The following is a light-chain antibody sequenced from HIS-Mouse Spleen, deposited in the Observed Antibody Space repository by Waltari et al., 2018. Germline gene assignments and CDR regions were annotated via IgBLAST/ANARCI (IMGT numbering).Light chain of an antibody. J-gene: IGLJ3*02. Sequence: QSALTQPASVSGSPGPSITISCTGTSSDVGGYNYVSWYQQHPGKAPKRMIYDVSNRPSGVSNRFSGSKSGNTASLTISGLQAEDEADCYCSSYTSSSTRVFGGGTKLTVL. V-gene: IGLV2-14*03. CDR2: DVS. CDR1: SSDVGGYNY. CDR3: SSYTSSSTRV.